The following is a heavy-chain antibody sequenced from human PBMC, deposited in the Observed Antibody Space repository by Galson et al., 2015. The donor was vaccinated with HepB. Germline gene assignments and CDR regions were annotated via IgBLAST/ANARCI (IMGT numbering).Heavy chain of an antibody. V-gene: IGHV4-30-2*01. CDR3: AKGVGYCSDGSCSHTYNDY. D-gene: IGHD2-15*01. CDR2: IYHSGST. J-gene: IGHJ4*02. Sequence: TLSLTCAVSGGSISSGGYSWSWIRQPPGKGLEWIGYIYHSGSTYYNPSLKSRVTISVDRSKNQFSLKLSSVTAADTAVYYCAKGVGYCSDGSCSHTYNDYWGQGTLVTVSS. CDR1: GGSISSGGYS.